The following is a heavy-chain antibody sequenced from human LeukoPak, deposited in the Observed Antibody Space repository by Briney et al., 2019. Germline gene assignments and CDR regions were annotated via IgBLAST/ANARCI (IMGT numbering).Heavy chain of an antibody. V-gene: IGHV3-21*01. J-gene: IGHJ2*01. CDR2: ISTTSSFI. CDR1: GFTFSSYS. Sequence: GGSLRLSCAASGFTFSSYSINWVRQAPGKGLEWVSCISTTSSFIYYADSVKGRFTISRDNAKNSLYLQMNSLTAEDTAVYYCARDYFSRAAVVGYFDLWGRGTLVTVSS. CDR3: ARDYFSRAAVVGYFDL. D-gene: IGHD2-15*01.